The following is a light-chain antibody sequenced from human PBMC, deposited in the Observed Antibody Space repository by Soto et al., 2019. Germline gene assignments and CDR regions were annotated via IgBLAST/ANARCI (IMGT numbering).Light chain of an antibody. J-gene: IGKJ4*01. CDR1: QSISRSD. CDR2: ATS. CDR3: QQYGSSPT. V-gene: IGKV3-20*01. Sequence: EIVLTQCPGTVSWCPGESATLSCRASQSISRSDLAWYQHRPGQSPRLLIYATSSRATGIPDRFTGGGAGTGFTLTISRLEPEDSAVYYCQQYGSSPTFGGGTKVDIK.